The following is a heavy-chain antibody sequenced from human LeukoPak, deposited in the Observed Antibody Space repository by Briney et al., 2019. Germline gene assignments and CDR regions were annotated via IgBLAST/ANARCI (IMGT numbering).Heavy chain of an antibody. CDR2: ISYDGSNK. CDR1: GFTFSSYA. J-gene: IGHJ5*02. V-gene: IGHV3-30-3*01. D-gene: IGHD3-3*01. CDR3: ARDPHYYDFSNWFDP. Sequence: GGSLRLSCAASGFTFSSYAMHWVRQAPGKGLEWGAVISYDGSNKYYADSVKGRFTISRDNSKNTLYLQMNSLRAEDTAVYYCARDPHYYDFSNWFDPWGQGTLVTVSS.